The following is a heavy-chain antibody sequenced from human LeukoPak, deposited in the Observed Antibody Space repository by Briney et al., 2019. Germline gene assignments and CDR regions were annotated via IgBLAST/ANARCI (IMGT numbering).Heavy chain of an antibody. CDR3: ARDGPYSGYYFDY. V-gene: IGHV3-11*04. J-gene: IGHJ4*02. Sequence: LSLTCTVSGGSISSSSYYWGWIRQAPGKGLEWVSYISSSGSTIYYADSVKGRFTISRDNAKNSLYLQMNSLRAEDTAVYYCARDGPYSGYYFDYWGQGTLVTVSS. CDR1: GGSISSSSYY. D-gene: IGHD6-19*01. CDR2: ISSSGSTI.